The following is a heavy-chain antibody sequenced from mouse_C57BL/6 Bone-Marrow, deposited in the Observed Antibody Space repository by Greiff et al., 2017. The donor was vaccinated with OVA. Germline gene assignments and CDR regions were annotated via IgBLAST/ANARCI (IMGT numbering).Heavy chain of an antibody. CDR2: IYTREGST. CDR1: GYTFTSYD. D-gene: IGHD1-1*01. V-gene: IGHV1-85*01. CDR3: ARGSDYGSSPFAY. J-gene: IGHJ3*01. Sequence: QVQLKESGPELVKPGASVKLSCKASGYTFTSYDINWVKQRPGKGLEWIGWIYTREGSTKYNEKFKGKATLPVDTSSSTAYMELHSLTAEDSAVYFCARGSDYGSSPFAYWGQGTLVTVSA.